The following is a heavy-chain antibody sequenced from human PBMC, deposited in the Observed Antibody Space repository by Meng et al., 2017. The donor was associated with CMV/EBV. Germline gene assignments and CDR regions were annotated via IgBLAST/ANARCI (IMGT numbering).Heavy chain of an antibody. CDR2: IWYDESNK. V-gene: IGHV3-33*06. D-gene: IGHD2-2*01. CDR3: AKGSRLPEGIYYYGMDV. CDR1: GFTFSSYG. J-gene: IGHJ6*02. Sequence: GESLKISCAASGFTFSSYGMHWVRQAPGKGLEWVAVIWYDESNKYYADSVKGRFTISRDNSKNTLYLQMNSLRAEDTAVYYCAKGSRLPEGIYYYGMDVWGQGTTVTVSS.